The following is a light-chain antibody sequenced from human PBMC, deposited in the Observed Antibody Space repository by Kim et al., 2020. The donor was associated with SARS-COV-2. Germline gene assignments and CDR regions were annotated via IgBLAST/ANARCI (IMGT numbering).Light chain of an antibody. CDR1: QSISTN. J-gene: IGKJ2*01. V-gene: IGKV3-15*01. CDR2: DAS. Sequence: SVAPGERATHSCRASQSISTNLAWYQQRPGQAPRLLMYDASTRATGFPARFSGSGSGTEFTLTISSLQSEDFAVYYCQQYDQWPRTFGQGTKLEI. CDR3: QQYDQWPRT.